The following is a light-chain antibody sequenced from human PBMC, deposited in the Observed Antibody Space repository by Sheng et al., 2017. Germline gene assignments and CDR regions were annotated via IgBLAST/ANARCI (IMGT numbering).Light chain of an antibody. Sequence: EIVMTQSPATLSVSPGERATLSCRASQSVSSNLAWYQQKPGQAPRLLIYGASTRATGIPARFSGSGSGTEFTLTISSLQSEDFAVYSCQQYNKWPRTFGQGTNVEIK. V-gene: IGKV3-15*01. J-gene: IGKJ1*01. CDR2: GAS. CDR3: QQYNKWPRT. CDR1: QSVSSN.